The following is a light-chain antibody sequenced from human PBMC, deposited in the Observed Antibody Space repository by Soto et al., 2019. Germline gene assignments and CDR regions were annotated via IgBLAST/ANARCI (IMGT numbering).Light chain of an antibody. CDR3: AVWDDSLRGV. Sequence: QSVLTQPPSASGTPGQSVTISCSGSSSDIGSNYVCWYQQLPGAAPKLLISRDDQRPSGVPDRFSASKSGTSASLAISGLRPEDEAEYYCAVWDDSLRGVFGGGTQLTVL. V-gene: IGLV1-47*01. J-gene: IGLJ7*01. CDR1: SSDIGSNY. CDR2: RDD.